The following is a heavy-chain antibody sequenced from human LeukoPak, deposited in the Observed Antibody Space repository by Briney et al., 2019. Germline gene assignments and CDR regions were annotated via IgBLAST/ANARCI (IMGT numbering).Heavy chain of an antibody. V-gene: IGHV5-51*01. Sequence: GESLQISCQASGYKVMDYWIGWVRQPPGKGLEWMGIIYFDDSDTRYSPPFDGQVIISGNKSTATAYLQWSSLKTSDTAIYYCGKSMPRGSLHSYDYWGQGTRVTVSS. CDR2: IYFDDSDT. CDR1: GYKVMDYW. J-gene: IGHJ4*02. D-gene: IGHD2-2*01. CDR3: GKSMPRGSLHSYDY.